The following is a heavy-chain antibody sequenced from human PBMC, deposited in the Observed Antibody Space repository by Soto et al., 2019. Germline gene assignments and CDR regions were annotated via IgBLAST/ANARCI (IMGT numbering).Heavy chain of an antibody. CDR2: ISGSGGST. CDR1: GFTFSSYA. V-gene: IGHV3-23*01. Sequence: SGGSLRLSCAASGFTFSSYAMSWVRQAPGKGLEWVSAISGSGGSTYYADSVKGRFTISRDNSKNTLYLQMNSLRAEDTAVYYSAKERTLIAARAYFDYWGQGTLVTVSS. J-gene: IGHJ4*02. CDR3: AKERTLIAARAYFDY. D-gene: IGHD6-6*01.